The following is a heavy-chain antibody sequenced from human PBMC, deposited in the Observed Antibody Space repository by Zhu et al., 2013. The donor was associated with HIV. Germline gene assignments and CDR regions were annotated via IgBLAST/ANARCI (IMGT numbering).Heavy chain of an antibody. CDR1: GGTFSSYA. D-gene: IGHD6-13*01. CDR3: ATRIAAAGTGDYYYYGMDV. V-gene: IGHV1-69*06. J-gene: IGHJ6*02. CDR2: IIPIFGTA. Sequence: QVQLVQSGAEVKKPGSSVKVSCKASGGTFSSYAISWVRQAPGQGLEWMGGIIPIFGTANYAQKFQGRVTITADKSTSTAYMELSSLRSEDTAVYYCATRIAAAGTGDYYYYGMDVWGQGTTVTVSS.